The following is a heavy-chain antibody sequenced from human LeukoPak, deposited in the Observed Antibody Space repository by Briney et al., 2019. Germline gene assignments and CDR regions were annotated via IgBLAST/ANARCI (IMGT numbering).Heavy chain of an antibody. Sequence: GRSLRLSCAASGFTFSSYAMHWVRQAPGKGLEWVAVMSYDGTNKFYADSVKGRFTISRDNARNTLYLQMNSLRAEDTAVYYCARLVNRAFDVWGQGTMVIVSS. CDR2: MSYDGTNK. CDR1: GFTFSSYA. J-gene: IGHJ3*01. CDR3: ARLVNRAFDV. D-gene: IGHD3-9*01. V-gene: IGHV3-30-3*01.